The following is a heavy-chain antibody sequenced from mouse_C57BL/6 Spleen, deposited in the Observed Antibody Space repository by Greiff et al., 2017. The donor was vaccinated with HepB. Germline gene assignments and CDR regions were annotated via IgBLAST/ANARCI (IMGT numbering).Heavy chain of an antibody. CDR2: IHPNSGST. J-gene: IGHJ2*01. V-gene: IGHV1-64*01. CDR1: GYTFTSYW. CDR3: ARGLDDFDY. D-gene: IGHD3-1*01. Sequence: QVQLQQPGAELVKPGASVKLSCKASGYTFTSYWMHWVKQRPGQGLEWIGMIHPNSGSTNYNEKFKNKATLTVDKSSSTAYMQLSSLTSEDSAVYYCARGLDDFDYWGQGTTLTVSS.